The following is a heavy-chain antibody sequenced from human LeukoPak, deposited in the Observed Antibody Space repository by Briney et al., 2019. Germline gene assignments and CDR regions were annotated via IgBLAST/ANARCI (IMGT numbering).Heavy chain of an antibody. V-gene: IGHV4-38-2*01. CDR1: GYSITSDCY. CDR3: ARRTAVDGDYFDY. CDR2: VYHNGNT. D-gene: IGHD6-13*01. J-gene: IGHJ4*02. Sequence: SETLSLTCAVSGYSITSDCYSSWIRQPPGKGLEWIGNVYHNGNTYYNPSLKSRVAISLDTSKNQFSLKATSVTAADTAIYYCARRTAVDGDYFDYWGQGILVTVSS.